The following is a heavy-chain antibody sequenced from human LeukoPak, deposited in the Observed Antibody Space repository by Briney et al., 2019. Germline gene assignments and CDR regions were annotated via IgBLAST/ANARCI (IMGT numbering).Heavy chain of an antibody. D-gene: IGHD2-21*01. Sequence: GGSLRLSCAASGFTVSSSYMSWVRQAPGKGLEWVSVIYSGGSTYYADSVKGRFTISRDNSKNTQYLQMNSLRAEDTAVYYCAKGYCGGDCPFDYWGQGTLVTVSS. CDR2: IYSGGST. V-gene: IGHV3-53*05. J-gene: IGHJ4*02. CDR3: AKGYCGGDCPFDY. CDR1: GFTVSSSY.